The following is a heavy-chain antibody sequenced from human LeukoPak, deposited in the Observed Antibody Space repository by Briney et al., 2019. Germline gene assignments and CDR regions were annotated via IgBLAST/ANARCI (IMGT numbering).Heavy chain of an antibody. CDR2: ISSSSSYI. D-gene: IGHD3-22*01. CDR1: GFTFSSYS. Sequence: SGGSLRLSCAASGFTFSSYSMNWVRQAPGKGLVRVSSISSSSSYIFYADSVEGRFTSSRDKAKNSLYLQMNSLRAEDTAVYYCARDCYDSSGFDAFDIWGQGTMVTVSS. CDR3: ARDCYDSSGFDAFDI. J-gene: IGHJ3*02. V-gene: IGHV3-21*01.